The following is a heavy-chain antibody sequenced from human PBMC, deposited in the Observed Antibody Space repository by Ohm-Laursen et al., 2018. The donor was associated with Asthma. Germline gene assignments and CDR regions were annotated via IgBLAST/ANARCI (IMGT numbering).Heavy chain of an antibody. J-gene: IGHJ5*02. V-gene: IGHV3-11*01. Sequence: SLRLSCTASGFTFSDYYMSWIRQAPGKGLEWVSYISSSGSTIYYADSVKGRFTISRDNAKNSLYLQMNSLRAEDTAVYYCARDRNWDNWFDPWGQGTLVTVSS. CDR2: ISSSGSTI. CDR3: ARDRNWDNWFDP. CDR1: GFTFSDYY. D-gene: IGHD7-27*01.